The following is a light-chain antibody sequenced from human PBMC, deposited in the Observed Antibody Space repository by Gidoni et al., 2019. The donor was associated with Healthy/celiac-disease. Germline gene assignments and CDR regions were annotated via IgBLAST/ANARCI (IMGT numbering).Light chain of an antibody. V-gene: IGKV1-33*01. J-gene: IGKJ4*01. CDR3: QQYDNLLLT. CDR2: DAS. Sequence: DIQMTQSPSSLSASVGDRVTITCQASQDISNYLNWYQQKPGKAPKLLSYDASNLETGVPSRFSGSGSGTEFTFTISSLQPEDIATYYCQQYDNLLLTFXGXTKVEIK. CDR1: QDISNY.